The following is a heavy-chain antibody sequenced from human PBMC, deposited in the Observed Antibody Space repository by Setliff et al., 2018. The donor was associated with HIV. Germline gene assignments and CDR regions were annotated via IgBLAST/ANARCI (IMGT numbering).Heavy chain of an antibody. CDR1: GNSTNSGGYY. D-gene: IGHD2-2*01. CDR2: IYSSGAT. CDR3: ARCVIVLVPAYFDP. V-gene: IGHV4-31*03. J-gene: IGHJ5*02. Sequence: TLSLTCTVSGNSTNSGGYYWSWIRHRPGKGLEWIGYIYSSGATYYNPSLKNRLTISVDTSKNQFSLKLSSVTAADTAVYYCARCVIVLVPAYFDPWGQGTLVTVSS.